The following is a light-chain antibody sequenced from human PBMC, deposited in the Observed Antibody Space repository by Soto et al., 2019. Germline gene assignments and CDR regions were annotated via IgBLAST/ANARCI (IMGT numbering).Light chain of an antibody. CDR3: GTWDINLDTVV. J-gene: IGLJ2*01. V-gene: IGLV1-51*01. CDR1: SSNIGGNY. Sequence: QSVLTQPPSVSAAPGQRVTISCSGSSSNIGGNYVSWYQVVPRTAPKLLIYDNHKRHSGVPDRFSGSKSGTSATLGIADLQAGDEAHYYCGTWDINLDTVVFGGGTKLTDL. CDR2: DNH.